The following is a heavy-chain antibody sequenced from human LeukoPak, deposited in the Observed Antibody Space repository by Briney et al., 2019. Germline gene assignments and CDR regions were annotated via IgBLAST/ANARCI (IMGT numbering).Heavy chain of an antibody. CDR1: GGSISSGAYY. J-gene: IGHJ4*02. Sequence: SETLSLTCTVSGGSISSGAYYWTWIRQHPGKGLEWIGYIHYSGSTHYNPSLKSRVSMSVDTSKNQFSLKLSSVTAADTAVYYCTTDPSGANYFDYWGQGTLVTVSS. CDR2: IHYSGST. CDR3: TTDPSGANYFDY. D-gene: IGHD5-12*01. V-gene: IGHV4-31*03.